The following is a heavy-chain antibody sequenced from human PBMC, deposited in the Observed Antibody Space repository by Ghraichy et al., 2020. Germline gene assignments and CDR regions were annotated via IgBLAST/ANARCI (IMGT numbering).Heavy chain of an antibody. CDR2: IKHDGTEK. CDR3: ARAYTVDY. Sequence: GSLRLSCAASGFTFSSYWMSWVRQAPGKGLEWLANIKHDGTEKYFVDSVKGRFTISRDNAKNSLYLQMDSLRAEDTAVYYCARAYTVDYWGQGTLVTVSS. CDR1: GFTFSSYW. D-gene: IGHD3-16*01. V-gene: IGHV3-7*04. J-gene: IGHJ4*02.